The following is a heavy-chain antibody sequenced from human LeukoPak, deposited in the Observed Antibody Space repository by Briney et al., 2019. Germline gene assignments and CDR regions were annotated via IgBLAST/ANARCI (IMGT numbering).Heavy chain of an antibody. J-gene: IGHJ4*02. CDR3: ARVYGGNPRGHFDY. D-gene: IGHD4-23*01. Sequence: SETLSLTCTASGGSISSYYWSWIRQPAGKGLEWIGRIYTSGSTNYNPSLKSRVTMSVDTSKNQFSLKLSSVTAADTAVYYCARVYGGNPRGHFDYWGQGTLVTVSS. CDR1: GGSISSYY. CDR2: IYTSGST. V-gene: IGHV4-4*07.